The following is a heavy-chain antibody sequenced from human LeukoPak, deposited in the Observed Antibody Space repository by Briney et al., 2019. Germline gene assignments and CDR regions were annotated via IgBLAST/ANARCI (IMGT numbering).Heavy chain of an antibody. J-gene: IGHJ5*02. CDR1: GYTFSSYS. CDR3: ARGGKWSPRDWFDP. V-gene: IGHV3-21*01. CDR2: ISSSSSYI. D-gene: IGHD2-8*01. Sequence: GGSLRLSCAASGYTFSSYSMNWVRQAPGKGLEWVSSISSSSSYIYYADSVKGRFTISRDNAKNSLYLQMNSLRAGDTAVYYCARGGKWSPRDWFDPWGQGALVTVSS.